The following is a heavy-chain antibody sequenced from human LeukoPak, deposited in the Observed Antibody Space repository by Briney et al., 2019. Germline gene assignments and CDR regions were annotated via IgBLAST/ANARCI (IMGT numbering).Heavy chain of an antibody. Sequence: GASVKVSCKASGYTFTGYYMHWVRQAPGQGLEWMGWINPNSGGTNNAQKFQGRVTMTRDTSISTAYMELSRLRSDDTAVYYCARGYDSSGYVDYWGQGTLVTVSS. CDR1: GYTFTGYY. D-gene: IGHD3-22*01. V-gene: IGHV1-2*02. CDR3: ARGYDSSGYVDY. J-gene: IGHJ4*02. CDR2: INPNSGGT.